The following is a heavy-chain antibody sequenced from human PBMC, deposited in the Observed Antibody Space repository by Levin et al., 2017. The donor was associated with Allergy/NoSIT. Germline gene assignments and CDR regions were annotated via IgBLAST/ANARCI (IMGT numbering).Heavy chain of an antibody. CDR1: GFSFDDYN. D-gene: IGHD5-24*01. V-gene: IGHV3-43*01. CDR2: ISWDGGST. J-gene: IGHJ6*02. Sequence: PGGSLRLSCAASGFSFDDYNMHWVRQAPGKGLEWVSLISWDGGSTYYADSVKGRFTISRDNSKKSLYLQMNSLRTEDTALYYCAKDIGTRDGYKYYYYHAMDVWGQGITVTVSS. CDR3: AKDIGTRDGYKYYYYHAMDV.